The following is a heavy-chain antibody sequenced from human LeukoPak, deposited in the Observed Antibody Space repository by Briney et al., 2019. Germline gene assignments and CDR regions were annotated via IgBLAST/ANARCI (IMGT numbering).Heavy chain of an antibody. CDR1: AFTFSNYW. D-gene: IGHD2-15*01. V-gene: IGHV3-7*01. CDR2: TMQDGNEK. CDR3: ARDPGCYDY. Sequence: GGSLRLSCADSAFTFSNYWMSWVRQAPGKGLEWVANTMQDGNEKYHVDSVKGRFTISRDNAKNSLYLQMNSLRVEDTAVYYCARDPGCYDYWGQGNLVTVSS. J-gene: IGHJ4*02.